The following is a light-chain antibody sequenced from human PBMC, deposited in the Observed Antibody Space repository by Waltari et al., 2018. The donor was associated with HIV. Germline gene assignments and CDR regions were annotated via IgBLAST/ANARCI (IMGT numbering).Light chain of an antibody. J-gene: IGLJ2*01. CDR3: SSCTTNNTVI. CDR1: SSDVGGYNY. V-gene: IGLV2-14*01. CDR2: EVY. Sequence: QSALTQPASVSGSPGQSITISCTGTSSDVGGYNYVSWYQQQHPGKAPKLLIYEVYKRPSGVSARFSGATSGNTASLTISGLQAEDEADFSCSSCTTNNTVIFGGGTKLTVL.